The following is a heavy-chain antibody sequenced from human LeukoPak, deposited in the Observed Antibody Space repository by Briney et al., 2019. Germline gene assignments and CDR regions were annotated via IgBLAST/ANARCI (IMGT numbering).Heavy chain of an antibody. V-gene: IGHV3-66*01. D-gene: IGHD3-22*01. CDR1: GCTLSSNY. J-gene: IGHJ4*02. Sequence: GGSLRLSCAASGCTLSSNYMCWVRQAPGRGLEGVSVIYSGGSTYYADSVKGRFTIPRDNSKNTLYLQMNSMRAEDTAVYYCAREKYRGGYYYYWGQGTLVTVSS. CDR3: AREKYRGGYYYY. CDR2: IYSGGST.